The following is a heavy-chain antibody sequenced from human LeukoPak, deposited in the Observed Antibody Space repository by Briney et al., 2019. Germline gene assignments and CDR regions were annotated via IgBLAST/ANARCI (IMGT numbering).Heavy chain of an antibody. CDR2: TFHRSKWYN. D-gene: IGHD4-23*01. CDR3: ARGRMVVTPRYGFRHDAFDI. CDR1: GDSVSSNSAA. V-gene: IGHV6-1*01. Sequence: SQTLSLTCAISGDSVSSNSAAWNWVRQSPSRGLEWLGRTFHRSKWYNDYAVFVKSRITINPDTSKNQFSLQLNSVTPEDTAVYYCARGRMVVTPRYGFRHDAFDIWGQGTMVTVSS. J-gene: IGHJ3*02.